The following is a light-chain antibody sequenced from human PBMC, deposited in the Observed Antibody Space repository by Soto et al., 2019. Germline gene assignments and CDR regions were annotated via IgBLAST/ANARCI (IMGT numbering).Light chain of an antibody. Sequence: DIQMTQSPSTLSASVGDRVTITCRASQSVSIWLAWYQQKPGKAPKLLIYKASSLESGVPSRFSCSGSGTEFTLTISSLQPDDFATYYCQQYNSYTWTFGQGTKVEIK. CDR1: QSVSIW. CDR3: QQYNSYTWT. CDR2: KAS. V-gene: IGKV1-5*03. J-gene: IGKJ1*01.